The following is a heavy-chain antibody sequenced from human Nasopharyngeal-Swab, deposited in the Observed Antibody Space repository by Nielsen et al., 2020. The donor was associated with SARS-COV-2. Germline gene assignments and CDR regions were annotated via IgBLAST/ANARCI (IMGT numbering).Heavy chain of an antibody. V-gene: IGHV4-31*02. Sequence: WSRKPPGKGLEWIGYIYYTGSTYCNPSLKSRVTISVDTSKNQFSLKLTSVTAADTAVYYCARYPSSSWSSYGMDFWGQGTTVTVSS. CDR2: IYYTGST. D-gene: IGHD6-13*01. CDR3: ARYPSSSWSSYGMDF. J-gene: IGHJ6*02.